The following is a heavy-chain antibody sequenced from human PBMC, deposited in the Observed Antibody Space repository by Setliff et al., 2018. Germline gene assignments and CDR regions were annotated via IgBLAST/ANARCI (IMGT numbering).Heavy chain of an antibody. Sequence: ASVKVSCKASGGTFSSYGISWVRQAPGQGLEWMGGTIPIFGTTDYAQKFRGRVTIITDESTSTAFMQLSSLRSEDTAVYYCAREGVDSRSSTDYRYYMDVWGKGTTVTVSS. J-gene: IGHJ6*03. D-gene: IGHD5-12*01. CDR2: TIPIFGTT. CDR1: GGTFSSYG. V-gene: IGHV1-69*05. CDR3: AREGVDSRSSTDYRYYMDV.